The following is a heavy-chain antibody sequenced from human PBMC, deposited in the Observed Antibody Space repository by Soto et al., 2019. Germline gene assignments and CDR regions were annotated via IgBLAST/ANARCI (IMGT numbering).Heavy chain of an antibody. CDR1: GYTFTSYY. J-gene: IGHJ3*02. Sequence: ASVKVSCKASGYTFTSYYMHWVRQAPGQGLEWMGIINPSGGSTSYAQKFQGRVTMTRDTSTSTVYMELSSLRSEDTAVYYCARDPTPNSGSYSEGRAFDIWGQGTMVTVSS. V-gene: IGHV1-46*01. D-gene: IGHD1-26*01. CDR3: ARDPTPNSGSYSEGRAFDI. CDR2: INPSGGST.